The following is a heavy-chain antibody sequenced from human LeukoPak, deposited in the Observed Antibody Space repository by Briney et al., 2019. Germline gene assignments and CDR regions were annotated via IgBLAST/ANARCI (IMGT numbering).Heavy chain of an antibody. CDR3: ARDTAELSYYGMDV. J-gene: IGHJ6*02. CDR1: GFTFSSYA. Sequence: GGSLRLSCAASGFTFSSYAMHWVRQAPGKGLEWVSYISSSSSYTNYADSVKGRFTISRDNAKNSLYLQMNSLRAEDTAVYYCARDTAELSYYGMDVWGQGTTVTVSS. CDR2: ISSSSSYT. V-gene: IGHV3-21*05. D-gene: IGHD1-26*01.